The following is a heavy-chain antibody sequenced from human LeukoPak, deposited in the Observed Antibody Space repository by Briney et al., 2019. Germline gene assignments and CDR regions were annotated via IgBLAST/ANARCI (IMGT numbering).Heavy chain of an antibody. CDR3: ARALWFGETFPAY. Sequence: GGSLRLSCASSGLTISSYSMNWVRQAPGKGLQWVSYISSSSSTIYYADSVKGRFTISRDNAKNSLYLQMNSLRAEDTAVYYCARALWFGETFPAYWGQGTLVTVSS. CDR1: GLTISSYS. J-gene: IGHJ4*02. CDR2: ISSSSSTI. V-gene: IGHV3-48*01. D-gene: IGHD3-10*01.